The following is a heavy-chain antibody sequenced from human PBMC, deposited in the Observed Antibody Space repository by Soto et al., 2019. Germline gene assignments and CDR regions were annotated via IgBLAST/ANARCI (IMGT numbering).Heavy chain of an antibody. J-gene: IGHJ3*02. D-gene: IGHD6-13*01. CDR3: ARQVAAAGEHDAFDI. CDR2: IYPGDSDT. Sequence: GESLKISCKGSGYSFTSYWISWVRQMPGKGLEWMGIIYPGDSDTRYGPSFQGQVTISADKSISTAYLQWSSLKASDTAMYYCARQVAAAGEHDAFDIWGQGTMVTVSS. V-gene: IGHV5-51*01. CDR1: GYSFTSYW.